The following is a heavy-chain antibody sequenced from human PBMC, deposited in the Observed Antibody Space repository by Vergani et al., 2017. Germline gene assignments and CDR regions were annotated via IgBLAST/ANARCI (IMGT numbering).Heavy chain of an antibody. CDR1: GFTFSSYA. Sequence: QVQLVESGGGVVQPGRSLRLSCAASGFTFSSYALHWVRQAPGKGLEWVAVISYDGSNKYYADSVKGRFTISRDNSKNTLYLQMNSLRAEDTAVYYCARGVGAGFDYWGQGTLVTVSS. CDR2: ISYDGSNK. V-gene: IGHV3-30-3*01. J-gene: IGHJ4*02. CDR3: ARGVGAGFDY. D-gene: IGHD1-26*01.